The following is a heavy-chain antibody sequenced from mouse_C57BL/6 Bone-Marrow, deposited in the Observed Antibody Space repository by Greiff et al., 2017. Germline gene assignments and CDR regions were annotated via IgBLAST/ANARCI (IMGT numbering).Heavy chain of an antibody. Sequence: QVQLQQSGPGLVQPSQCLSITCTVSGFSLTGYGVHWVRQYPGKGLEWMGVIWRGGSTDYNVTFMSRLSITKDNSKSQVFFKMNSLQADDTAIYYCAKKDYSNWGFDVWGTGTTVTVSS. D-gene: IGHD2-5*01. CDR1: GFSLTGYG. CDR3: AKKDYSNWGFDV. J-gene: IGHJ1*03. CDR2: IWRGGST. V-gene: IGHV2-5*01.